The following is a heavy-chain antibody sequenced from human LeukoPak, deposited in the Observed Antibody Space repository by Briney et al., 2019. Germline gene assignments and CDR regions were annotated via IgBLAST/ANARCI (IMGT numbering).Heavy chain of an antibody. Sequence: MPSETLSLTCTVSGGSISSYYWSWIRQPPGKGLEWIGYIYYSGSTNYNPSLKSRVTISVDTSKNQFSLKLSSVTAADTAVYYCARHRSTVTTTDYWGQGTLVTVSS. CDR2: IYYSGST. D-gene: IGHD4-17*01. CDR1: GGSISSYY. V-gene: IGHV4-59*08. CDR3: ARHRSTVTTTDY. J-gene: IGHJ4*02.